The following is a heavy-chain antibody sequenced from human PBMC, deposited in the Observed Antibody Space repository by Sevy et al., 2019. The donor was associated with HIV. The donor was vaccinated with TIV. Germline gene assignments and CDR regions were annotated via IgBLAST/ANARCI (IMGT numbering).Heavy chain of an antibody. V-gene: IGHV4-34*01. J-gene: IGHJ3*02. CDR3: ATHCGRTSCSHAFDI. CDR2: INHSGST. D-gene: IGHD2-2*01. Sequence: SETLSLTCAVYGGSFSGYYWGWIRQPPGKGLEWIGEINHSGSTNYNPSLKSRVTISLDTSKNQFSLKLSSVTAADTAVYYCATHCGRTSCSHAFDIWGQGTMVTVSS. CDR1: GGSFSGYY.